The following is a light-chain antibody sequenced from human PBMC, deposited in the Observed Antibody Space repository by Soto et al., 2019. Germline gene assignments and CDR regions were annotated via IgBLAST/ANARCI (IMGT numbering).Light chain of an antibody. CDR1: QTINSW. CDR3: QQYRT. J-gene: IGKJ1*01. V-gene: IGKV1-5*03. CDR2: QAS. Sequence: DIQLTQSPSTLSASVGDTVTITCRASQTINSWLAWYQQKPGKAPKLLIYQASNLETGVPSRFSGSGSGTEFTLTISSLQPDDFATYYCQQYRTFGQGTKVEIK.